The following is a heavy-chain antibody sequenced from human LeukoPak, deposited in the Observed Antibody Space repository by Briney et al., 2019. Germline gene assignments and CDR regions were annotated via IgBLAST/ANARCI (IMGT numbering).Heavy chain of an antibody. CDR2: VDPEDGET. CDR1: GYTFTDYY. CDR3: ATVHNSSWYFAIDY. Sequence: ASVKISCKASGYTFTDYYMHWVQQAPGKGLEWMGLVDPEDGETIYAEKFQGRVTITADTSTDTAYMELSSLRSEDTAVYYCATVHNSSWYFAIDYWGQGTLVTVSS. V-gene: IGHV1-69-2*01. D-gene: IGHD6-13*01. J-gene: IGHJ4*02.